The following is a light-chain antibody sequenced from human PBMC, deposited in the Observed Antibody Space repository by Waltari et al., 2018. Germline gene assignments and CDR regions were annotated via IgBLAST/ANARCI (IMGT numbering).Light chain of an antibody. V-gene: IGKV3-15*01. J-gene: IGKJ4*01. Sequence: TLMTQSPVALSVSPGERVTLSCRASQSVSSNLAWYQQKPGQAPRLLIYGVSTRATGIPARFSGSGSGTEFTLTISSLQSEDFAVYYCQQYNDWPPVTFGGGTKVEIK. CDR1: QSVSSN. CDR3: QQYNDWPPVT. CDR2: GVS.